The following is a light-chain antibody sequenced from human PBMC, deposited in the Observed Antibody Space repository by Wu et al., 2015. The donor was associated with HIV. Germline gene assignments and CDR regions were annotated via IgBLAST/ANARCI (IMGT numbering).Light chain of an antibody. J-gene: IGKJ4*01. CDR3: QQRYNWPPLT. CDR2: DAS. CDR1: QSISNF. V-gene: IGKV3-11*01. Sequence: EIVMTQSPATLSVSPGERATLSCRASQSISNFLAWYQQKPGQAPRLLIYDASNRATGIPARFSGSGFGTDFTLTITSLEPEDFAIYYCQQRYNWPPLTFGGGTKVDI.